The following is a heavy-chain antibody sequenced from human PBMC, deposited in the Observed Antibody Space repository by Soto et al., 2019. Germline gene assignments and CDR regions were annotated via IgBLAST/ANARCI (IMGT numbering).Heavy chain of an antibody. V-gene: IGHV3-23*01. CDR3: ARDVGLDSDDFFAY. Sequence: GGSLRLSCTASGFTFTSYGMGWVRQAPGKGLQWVSTIRGDGGQAHYTDSVKGRFSISRDNSKNTVYLQMDSLRAEDTAMYFCARDVGLDSDDFFAYWGQGTQVTVSS. J-gene: IGHJ4*02. CDR1: GFTFTSYG. D-gene: IGHD3-9*01. CDR2: IRGDGGQA.